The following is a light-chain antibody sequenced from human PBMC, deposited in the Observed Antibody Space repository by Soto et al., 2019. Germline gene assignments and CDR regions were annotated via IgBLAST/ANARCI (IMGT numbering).Light chain of an antibody. CDR2: EVS. CDR1: SSDVGGYNY. J-gene: IGLJ1*01. CDR3: SSFTGSRAYV. Sequence: QSVRTQPASVSGSPGQSITISCTGTSSDVGGYNYVSWYQQQSGKAPKLMIHEVSNRPSGVSNRFSGSKSGNTASLTISGLQAEDEADYYCSSFTGSRAYVFGTGTKVTVL. V-gene: IGLV2-14*01.